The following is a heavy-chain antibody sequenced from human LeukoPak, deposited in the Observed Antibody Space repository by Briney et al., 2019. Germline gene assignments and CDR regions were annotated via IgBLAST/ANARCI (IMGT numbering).Heavy chain of an antibody. Sequence: GGSLRLSCEASGFTFSYYTMNWVRQAPGKGLEWVSSINSIGSYMYYADSVKGRFTISRDNAKDSLYLQMSSLRAEDTAVYYCARDDVAWNDVHWFDPWGQGTLVTVSS. CDR1: GFTFSYYT. CDR2: INSIGSYM. D-gene: IGHD1-1*01. J-gene: IGHJ5*02. V-gene: IGHV3-21*01. CDR3: ARDDVAWNDVHWFDP.